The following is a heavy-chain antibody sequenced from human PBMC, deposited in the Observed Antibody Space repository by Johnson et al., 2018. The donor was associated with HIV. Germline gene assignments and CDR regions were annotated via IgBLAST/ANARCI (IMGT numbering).Heavy chain of an antibody. J-gene: IGHJ3*02. Sequence: VQLVESGGGLVQPGGSLRLSCAASGFTFSRYDMHWVRQATGKGLEWVSAIGTAGDTYYPGSVKGRFTISRENAKNSLYLQMNSLRAGDTAVYYCARGIKYCSSNSCPVAHSLSYACDIWGQGTMVTVSS. CDR2: IGTAGDT. V-gene: IGHV3-13*01. CDR1: GFTFSRYD. D-gene: IGHD2-2*01. CDR3: ARGIKYCSSNSCPVAHSLSYACDI.